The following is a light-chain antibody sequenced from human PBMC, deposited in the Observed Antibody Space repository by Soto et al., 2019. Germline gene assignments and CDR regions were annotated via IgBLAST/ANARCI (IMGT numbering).Light chain of an antibody. Sequence: DIQMTQSPSSLSASVGDTVTITCRASQGISKKLAWYQQKPGKVPKLLIYAASTLHSGVPSRFSGSESGTDFILTISSLQPEDFATYYCQKYDTAPLTFGGGTKVEIK. CDR3: QKYDTAPLT. CDR1: QGISKK. V-gene: IGKV1-27*01. J-gene: IGKJ4*01. CDR2: AAS.